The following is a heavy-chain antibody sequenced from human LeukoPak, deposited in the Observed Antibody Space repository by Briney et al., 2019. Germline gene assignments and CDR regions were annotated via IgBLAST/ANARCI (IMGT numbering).Heavy chain of an antibody. CDR2: INPNSGGT. D-gene: IGHD2-2*01. Sequence: ASVKVSCKASGYTFTGYYMHWVRQAPGQGLEWMGWINPNSGGTNYAQKFQGRVTMTRDTSISTAYMGLSRLRSDDTAVYYCAMDCSSTSCYSGMDVWGQGTTVTVSS. J-gene: IGHJ6*02. V-gene: IGHV1-2*02. CDR3: AMDCSSTSCYSGMDV. CDR1: GYTFTGYY.